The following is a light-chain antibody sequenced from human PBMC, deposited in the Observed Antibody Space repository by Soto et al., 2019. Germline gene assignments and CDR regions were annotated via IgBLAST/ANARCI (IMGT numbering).Light chain of an antibody. CDR2: AAS. Sequence: DIQMTQSPSSLSASVGDRVTITCRASQSISSYLNWYQQKPWKAPKLLIYAASSLQSGFPSRFSGSGSGTAFTLTLSSLQPADFATFHCQQIYSTPHPFSQGTQVELK. CDR1: QSISSY. CDR3: QQIYSTPHP. V-gene: IGKV1-39*01. J-gene: IGKJ1*01.